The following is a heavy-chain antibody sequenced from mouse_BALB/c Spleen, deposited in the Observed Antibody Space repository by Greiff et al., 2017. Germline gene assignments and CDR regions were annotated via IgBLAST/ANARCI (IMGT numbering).Heavy chain of an antibody. CDR2: INPGSGGT. CDR3: ARSLITTAYYFDY. V-gene: IGHV1-54*01. Sequence: VQLQQSGAELVRPGTSVKVSCKASGYAFTNYLIEWVKQRPGQGLEWIGVINPGSGGTNYNEKFKGKATLTADKSSSTAYMQLSSLTSDDSAVYFCARSLITTAYYFDYWGQGTTLTVSS. D-gene: IGHD1-2*01. J-gene: IGHJ2*01. CDR1: GYAFTNYL.